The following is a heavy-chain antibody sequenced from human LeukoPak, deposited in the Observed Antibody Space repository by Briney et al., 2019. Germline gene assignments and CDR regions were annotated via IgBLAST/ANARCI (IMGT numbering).Heavy chain of an antibody. CDR3: ASPGPGGYLDYFDY. D-gene: IGHD1-26*01. V-gene: IGHV3-9*01. CDR1: GFIFDDYA. CDR2: ISSNGENI. J-gene: IGHJ4*02. Sequence: GGSLRLSCAASGFIFDDYAMHWVRQAPGKGLEWVSGISSNGENIYYADSVKGRFSISRDDAKNSLFLQMKSLRLEDTALYYCASPGPGGYLDYFDYWGQGTLVTVSS.